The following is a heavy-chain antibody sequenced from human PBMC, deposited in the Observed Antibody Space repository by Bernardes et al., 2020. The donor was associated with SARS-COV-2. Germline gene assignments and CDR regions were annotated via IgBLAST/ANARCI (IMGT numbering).Heavy chain of an antibody. CDR1: GFTFSSYS. CDR2: ISSSSSTI. CDR3: ARLSLIYYYYGMDV. V-gene: IGHV3-48*02. Sequence: GGSLRLSCAASGFTFSSYSMNWVRQAPGKGLEWVSYISSSSSTIYYADSVKGRFTISRDNAKNSLYLQMNSLRDEDTAVYYCARLSLIYYYYGMDVWGQGTTVTVSS. J-gene: IGHJ6*02.